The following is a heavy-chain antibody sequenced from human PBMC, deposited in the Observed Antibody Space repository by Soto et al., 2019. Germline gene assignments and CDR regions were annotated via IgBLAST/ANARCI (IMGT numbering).Heavy chain of an antibody. J-gene: IGHJ1*01. CDR3: ARDGPGIAAASIAMYFQH. V-gene: IGHV3-30-3*01. Sequence: QVKLVESGGGLFQPGRSLRLSCAASGSTFSSYAMHWDRQAPGKELEWAAGIPYDGSNKYYADSVKGRFTMSRDNAKNTRDLQMNSLRAEDMAVYYCARDGPGIAAASIAMYFQHWGQGTLVTVSS. CDR1: GSTFSSYA. CDR2: IPYDGSNK. D-gene: IGHD6-13*01.